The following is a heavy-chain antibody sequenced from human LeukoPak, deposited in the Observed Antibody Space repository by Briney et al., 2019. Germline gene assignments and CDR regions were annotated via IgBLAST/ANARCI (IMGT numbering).Heavy chain of an antibody. J-gene: IGHJ4*02. V-gene: IGHV3-74*01. Sequence: GGSLRLSCAASGFTFSNYWMHWVRQAPGKGLVWVSRINSDGSSTSYADSVKGRFTISRDNAKNTLYLQMNSLSAEDTAVYYCARESSVGAHKAFDYWGQGTLVTVSS. D-gene: IGHD1-26*01. CDR2: INSDGSST. CDR1: GFTFSNYW. CDR3: ARESSVGAHKAFDY.